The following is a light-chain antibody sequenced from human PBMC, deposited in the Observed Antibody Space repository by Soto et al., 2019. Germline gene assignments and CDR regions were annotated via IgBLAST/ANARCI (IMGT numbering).Light chain of an antibody. CDR3: AAWDNSLSALV. CDR2: TNN. Sequence: QSALTQPASVSGSPGQSITISCTGTSSDVGGYNYVSWYQQLPGTAPKLFIHTNNQRPSGVPDRFSGSKSGTSGSLAISGLQSEDEADYYCAAWDNSLSALVFGGGTKVTVL. V-gene: IGLV1-47*02. J-gene: IGLJ2*01. CDR1: SSDVGGYNY.